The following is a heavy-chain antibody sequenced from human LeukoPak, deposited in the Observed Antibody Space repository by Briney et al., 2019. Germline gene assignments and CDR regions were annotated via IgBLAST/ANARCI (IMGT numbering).Heavy chain of an antibody. D-gene: IGHD3-10*01. CDR2: INHSGST. Sequence: SETLSLTCAVYGGSFSGYYWSWIRQPPGKGLEWIGEINHSGSTNYNPSLKSRVTISVDTSKNQFSLKLSSVTAADTAVYYCARVSARYYYGSGSYTPDDYWGQGTLVTVSS. CDR1: GGSFSGYY. V-gene: IGHV4-34*01. J-gene: IGHJ4*02. CDR3: ARVSARYYYGSGSYTPDDY.